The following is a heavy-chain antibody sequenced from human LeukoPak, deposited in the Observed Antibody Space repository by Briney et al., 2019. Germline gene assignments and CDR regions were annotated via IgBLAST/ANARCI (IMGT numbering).Heavy chain of an antibody. J-gene: IGHJ4*02. V-gene: IGHV3-21*01. CDR2: ISSSSSYI. CDR1: GFTVSSKY. D-gene: IGHD1-26*01. Sequence: TGGSLRLSCAASGFTVSSKYMSWARQAAGKWLEWVSSISSSSSYIYYADSVKGRFRISRDNAKNSLYLQMNSLRAEETAVYYCARSPTRLRGSYPFDYWGQGTLVSVSS. CDR3: ARSPTRLRGSYPFDY.